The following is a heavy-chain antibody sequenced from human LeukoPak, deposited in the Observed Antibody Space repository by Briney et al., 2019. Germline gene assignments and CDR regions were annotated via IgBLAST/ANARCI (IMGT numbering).Heavy chain of an antibody. Sequence: GSLRLSCAASGFTFSSYWMHWVRQPPGEGLEWIGEVHLSGRTNYNPSLESRVTMSVDMSENHISLKLTSVTAADTAVYYCSREGGPYRPLDYSGQGTLVTVSS. CDR1: GFTFSSYW. V-gene: IGHV4-4*02. CDR3: SREGGPYRPLDY. J-gene: IGHJ4*02. CDR2: VHLSGRT.